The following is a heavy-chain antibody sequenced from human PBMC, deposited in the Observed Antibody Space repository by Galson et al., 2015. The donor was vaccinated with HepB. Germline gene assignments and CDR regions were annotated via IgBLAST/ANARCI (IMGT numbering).Heavy chain of an antibody. V-gene: IGHV3-74*01. CDR1: GFTLSSHW. J-gene: IGHJ4*02. Sequence: SLRLSCAASGFTLSSHWMHWVCQAPGKGLMWVSRIENDGSETSYADSVNGRFTISRDNARNTLYLQMHSLRAEDTAVYYCSTIFDSPSDSPSDSWGQGTLVTVSS. CDR2: IENDGSET. D-gene: IGHD3-3*01. CDR3: STIFDSPSDSPSDS.